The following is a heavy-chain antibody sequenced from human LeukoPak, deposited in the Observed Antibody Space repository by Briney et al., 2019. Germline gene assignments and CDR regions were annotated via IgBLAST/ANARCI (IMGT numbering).Heavy chain of an antibody. CDR3: AKVNGPYSSGWFDY. V-gene: IGHV3-30*02. CDR2: IRYDGSNK. J-gene: IGHJ4*02. CDR1: GFTFSSYG. Sequence: GRSLRLSCAASGFTFSSYGMHWVRQAPGKGLEWVAFIRYDGSNKYYADSVKGRFTISRDNSKNTLYLQMNSLRAEDTAVYYCAKVNGPYSSGWFDYWGQGTLVTVSS. D-gene: IGHD6-19*01.